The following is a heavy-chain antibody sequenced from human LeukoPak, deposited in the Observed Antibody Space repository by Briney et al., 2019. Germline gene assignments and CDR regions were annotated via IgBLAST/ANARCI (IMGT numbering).Heavy chain of an antibody. V-gene: IGHV3-21*01. D-gene: IGHD3-22*01. CDR1: GFTFSSYS. J-gene: IGHJ4*02. CDR3: ATQYYYDSSGYTRNDY. CDR2: ISSSSSNI. Sequence: GGSLRLSCAASGFTFSSYSMNWVRQAPGKGLEWVSSISSSSSNIYYADSVKGRFTISRDNAKNSLYLQMNSLRAEDTAVYYCATQYYYDSSGYTRNDYWGQGTLVTVSS.